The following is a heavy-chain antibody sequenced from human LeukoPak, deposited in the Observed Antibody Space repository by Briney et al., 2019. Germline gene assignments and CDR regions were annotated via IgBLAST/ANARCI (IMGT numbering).Heavy chain of an antibody. CDR2: IYYSGST. Sequence: PSETLSLTCTVSGGSISSYYWSWIRQPPGKGLEWIGYIYYSGSTNYNPSLKSRVTISVDTSKNQFSLKLSSVTAADTAVYYCARARGGYGSGIIDYWGQGTLVTVSS. V-gene: IGHV4-59*12. CDR1: GGSISSYY. J-gene: IGHJ4*02. D-gene: IGHD3-10*01. CDR3: ARARGGYGSGIIDY.